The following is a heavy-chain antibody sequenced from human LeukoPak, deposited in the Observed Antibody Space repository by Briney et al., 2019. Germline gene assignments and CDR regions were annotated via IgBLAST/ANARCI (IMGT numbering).Heavy chain of an antibody. D-gene: IGHD1/OR15-1a*01. J-gene: IGHJ4*02. CDR1: GGSISSYY. CDR2: IYYSGST. V-gene: IGHV4-59*08. CDR3: ARQARNKYYFDY. Sequence: SETLSLTCAVYGGSISSYYWSWVRQPPAKGLEWLGYIYYSGSTNYNPSLKSRVTISVDPSKNQFSLKLSSVTAADAAVYYCARQARNKYYFDYWGQGTLVTVSS.